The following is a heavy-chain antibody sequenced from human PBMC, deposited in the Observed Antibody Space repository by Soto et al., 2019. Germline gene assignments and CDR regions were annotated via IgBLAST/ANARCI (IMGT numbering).Heavy chain of an antibody. Sequence: RGSLTLSCVGSGFKLSKYGYGMHWVLQSPGKGLEGVAFISFDVSNKYYADSVQGRFAVSRDNSKNTLHLEVNSLRAEDTAVYYCAKDQFTNRDTVVSGTERWGKGTTVITSS. CDR1: GFKLSKYGYG. CDR2: ISFDVSNK. CDR3: AKDQFTNRDTVVSGTER. D-gene: IGHD1-1*01. V-gene: IGHV3-30*18. J-gene: IGHJ6*04.